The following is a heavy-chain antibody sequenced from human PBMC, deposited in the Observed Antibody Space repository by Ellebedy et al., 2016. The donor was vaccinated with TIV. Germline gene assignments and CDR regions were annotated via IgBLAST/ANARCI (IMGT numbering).Heavy chain of an antibody. V-gene: IGHV1-69*04. CDR3: ARDTFSSSSLWFDP. J-gene: IGHJ5*02. CDR1: GGTFSSYA. D-gene: IGHD6-6*01. CDR2: IIPILGIA. Sequence: AASVKVSCKASGGTFSSYAISWVRQAPGQGLEWMGRIIPILGIANYAQKFQGRVTITADKSTSTAYMELSSLRSEDTAVYYCARDTFSSSSLWFDPWGQGTLVTVSS.